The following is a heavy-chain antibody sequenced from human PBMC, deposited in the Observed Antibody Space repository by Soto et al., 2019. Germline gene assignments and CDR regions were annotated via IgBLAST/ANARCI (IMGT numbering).Heavy chain of an antibody. CDR2: IYYSGST. CDR1: GGSISSSSYY. V-gene: IGHV4-39*01. J-gene: IGHJ4*02. CDR3: ARPSGSYLYYFDY. D-gene: IGHD1-26*01. Sequence: SETLSITCTVSGGSISSSSYYWGWIRQPPGKGLEWIGSIYYSGSTYYNPSLKSRVTISVDTSKNQFSLKLSSVTAADTAVYYCARPSGSYLYYFDYWGQGTLVTVSS.